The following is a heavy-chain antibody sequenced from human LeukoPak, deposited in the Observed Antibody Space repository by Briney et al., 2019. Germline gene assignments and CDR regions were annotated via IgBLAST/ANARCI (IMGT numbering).Heavy chain of an antibody. CDR2: LNPNSGNT. Sequence: ASVKVSCKTSGYTFTSYDINWVRQATGQGLEWMGWLNPNSGNTGYAQKFQGRVTMTRNNSISTAYMELSSLRSEDTAVYYCARWGDLYYYDSSDAFDIWGQGTMVTVSS. D-gene: IGHD3-22*01. V-gene: IGHV1-8*01. CDR1: GYTFTSYD. J-gene: IGHJ3*02. CDR3: ARWGDLYYYDSSDAFDI.